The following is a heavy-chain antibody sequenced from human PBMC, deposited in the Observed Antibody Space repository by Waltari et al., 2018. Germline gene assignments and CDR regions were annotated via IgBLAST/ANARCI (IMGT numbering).Heavy chain of an antibody. CDR1: GFTVSSNY. D-gene: IGHD3-22*01. CDR2: IYSGGST. J-gene: IGHJ3*02. V-gene: IGHV3-53*01. Sequence: EVQLVESGGGLIQPGGSLRLSCAASGFTVSSNYMSWVRQAPGKGLEWVSVIYSGGSTYYADSVKGRFTISRDNSKNTLYLQMNSLRAEDTAVYYCTRRYYDSSGSQVWAFDIWGQGTMVTVSS. CDR3: TRRYYDSSGSQVWAFDI.